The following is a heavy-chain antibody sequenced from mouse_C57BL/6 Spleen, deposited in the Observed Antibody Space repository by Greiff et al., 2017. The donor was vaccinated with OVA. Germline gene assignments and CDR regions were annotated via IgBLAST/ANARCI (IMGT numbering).Heavy chain of an antibody. CDR3: ASQIYYGNYRLYFDV. CDR2: IDPSDSYT. Sequence: QVQLQQPGAELVRPGTSVKVSCKASGYTLTSYWMHWVKQRPGQGLEWIGVIDPSDSYTNYNQKFKGKATLTVDTSSSTAYMQLSSLTSEDSAVYYCASQIYYGNYRLYFDVWGTGTTVTVSS. D-gene: IGHD2-1*01. J-gene: IGHJ1*03. V-gene: IGHV1-59*01. CDR1: GYTLTSYW.